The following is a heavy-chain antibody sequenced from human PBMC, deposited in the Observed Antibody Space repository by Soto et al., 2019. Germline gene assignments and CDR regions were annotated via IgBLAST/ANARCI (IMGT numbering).Heavy chain of an antibody. CDR3: ARELRYFDWFSPKPKYYYYYGMDV. CDR1: GGSFSGYY. J-gene: IGHJ6*02. CDR2: INHSGST. Sequence: SLTCAVYGGSFSGYYWSWIRQPPGKGLEWIGEINHSGSTNYNPSLKSRVTISVDTSKNQFSLKLSSVTAADTAVYYCARELRYFDWFSPKPKYYYYYGMDVWGQGTTVTVSS. D-gene: IGHD3-9*01. V-gene: IGHV4-34*01.